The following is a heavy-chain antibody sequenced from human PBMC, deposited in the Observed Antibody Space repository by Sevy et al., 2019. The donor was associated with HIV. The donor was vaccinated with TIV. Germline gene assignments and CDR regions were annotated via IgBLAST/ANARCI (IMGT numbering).Heavy chain of an antibody. J-gene: IGHJ4*02. D-gene: IGHD2-2*01. CDR1: GFTFISYA. Sequence: GGFLRLSCATSGFTFISYAMSWVRQAPGKGLEWVSAISGSGGRTYYADSVKGRFTISRDNSKNTLYLQMNSLRAEDTAVYHCAKDQGYCSSTSCYSDYWGQGTLVTVSS. CDR3: AKDQGYCSSTSCYSDY. CDR2: ISGSGGRT. V-gene: IGHV3-23*01.